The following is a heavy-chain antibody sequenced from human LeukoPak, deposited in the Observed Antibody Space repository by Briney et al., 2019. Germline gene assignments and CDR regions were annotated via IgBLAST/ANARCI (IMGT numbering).Heavy chain of an antibody. Sequence: PGGSLRLSCAASGFIFGTYGMHWVRQAPGKGLEWVAFIRYDGSKKYYADSVKGRFNISRDNSKNTLYLQMNSLRADDTAVYYCAKSRGVTSVTTGGYFDYWGQGILVTVSS. CDR1: GFIFGTYG. CDR3: AKSRGVTSVTTGGYFDY. J-gene: IGHJ4*02. D-gene: IGHD4-17*01. CDR2: IRYDGSKK. V-gene: IGHV3-30*02.